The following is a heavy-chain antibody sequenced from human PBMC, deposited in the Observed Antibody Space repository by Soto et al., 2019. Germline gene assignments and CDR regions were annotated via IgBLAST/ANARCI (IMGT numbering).Heavy chain of an antibody. CDR1: GFTFSSYA. CDR3: AKAFPPYYGSGSSYYFTF. Sequence: GGSLRLSCAASGFTFSSYAMSWVRQAPGKGLEWVSAISGSGLNTYYAESVKGRFTISRDNSKNTLYLQLNSLRAEDTAIYYCAKAFPPYYGSGSSYYFTFWGQGTLVTVSS. J-gene: IGHJ4*02. V-gene: IGHV3-23*01. CDR2: ISGSGLNT. D-gene: IGHD3-10*01.